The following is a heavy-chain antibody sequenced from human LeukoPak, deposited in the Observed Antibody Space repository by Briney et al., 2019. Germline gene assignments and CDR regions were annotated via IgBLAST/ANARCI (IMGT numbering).Heavy chain of an antibody. J-gene: IGHJ4*02. D-gene: IGHD1-14*01. CDR1: GFTFSSYA. Sequence: PGGSLRLSRAASGFTFSSYAMSWVRQAPGKGLEWVSSIDSGGTTCYADSVRGRFTVSRDDSKNTLYLQLNSLRAEDTAVYYCAKDKQISPGHEVFDFWGQGPLVTVSS. CDR2: IDSGGTT. CDR3: AKDKQISPGHEVFDF. V-gene: IGHV3-23*01.